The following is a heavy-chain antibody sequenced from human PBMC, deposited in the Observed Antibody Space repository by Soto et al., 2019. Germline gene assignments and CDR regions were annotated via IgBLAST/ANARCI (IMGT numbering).Heavy chain of an antibody. CDR3: ARGPSYDILTGYYRDNWFDP. CDR2: INPNSGGT. D-gene: IGHD3-9*01. V-gene: IGHV1-2*04. CDR1: GYTFTGYY. Sequence: QVQLVQSGAEVKKPGASVKVSCKASGYTFTGYYMHWVRQAPGQGLEWMGWINPNSGGTNYEQKFQGWVTMTRETSISTAYMELSRLRSDDTAVYYCARGPSYDILTGYYRDNWFDPWGQGTLVTVSS. J-gene: IGHJ5*02.